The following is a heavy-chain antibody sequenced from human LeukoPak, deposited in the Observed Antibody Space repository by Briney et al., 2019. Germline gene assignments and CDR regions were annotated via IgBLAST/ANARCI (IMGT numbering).Heavy chain of an antibody. J-gene: IGHJ4*02. CDR3: ARDVTGTTITELVDY. V-gene: IGHV1-2*02. CDR1: GYTFTGYY. D-gene: IGHD1-20*01. Sequence: ASVTVSCKASGYTFTGYYMHWVRQAPGQGLEWMGWINPNSGGTNYAQKFQGRVTMTRDTSISTAYMELSRLRSDDTAVYYCARDVTGTTITELVDYWGLGTLVTVSS. CDR2: INPNSGGT.